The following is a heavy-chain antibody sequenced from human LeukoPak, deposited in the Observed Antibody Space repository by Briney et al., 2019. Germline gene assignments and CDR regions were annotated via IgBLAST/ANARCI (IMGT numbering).Heavy chain of an antibody. D-gene: IGHD2-2*01. CDR3: VKGSSSSRPYYFDS. Sequence: PGGSLRLSCVASGFAVGSNYMSWVRQAPGKGLEWVSLIYSGGAIRYADSVKGRFTISRDTSKNTLYLEMNSLRAEDAAVFYCVKGSSSSRPYYFDSWGQGTLVTVSS. V-gene: IGHV3-53*01. CDR2: IYSGGAI. CDR1: GFAVGSNY. J-gene: IGHJ4*02.